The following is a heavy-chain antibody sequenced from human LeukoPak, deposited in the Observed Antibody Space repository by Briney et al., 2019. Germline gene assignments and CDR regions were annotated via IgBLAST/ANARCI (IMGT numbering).Heavy chain of an antibody. CDR2: ISAYNGNT. D-gene: IGHD6-13*01. Sequence: ASVKVSCKASGYTFTSYGISWVRQAPGQGLEWMGWISAYNGNTNYAQKLQGRVTMTTDTSTSTAYMELRSLRPDDTAVYYCARTRGYSSSWPIDYWGQGTLVTVSS. V-gene: IGHV1-18*01. J-gene: IGHJ4*02. CDR3: ARTRGYSSSWPIDY. CDR1: GYTFTSYG.